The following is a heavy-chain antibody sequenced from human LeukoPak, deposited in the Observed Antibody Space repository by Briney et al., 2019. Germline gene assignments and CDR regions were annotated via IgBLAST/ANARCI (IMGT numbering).Heavy chain of an antibody. CDR1: GYTFTNYY. CDR2: INPGGGTT. D-gene: IGHD1-26*01. V-gene: IGHV1-46*01. CDR3: ARSVGATKIPVRFDY. Sequence: VASGKVSCKVSGYTFTNYYLHWVRQAPGLGLEWMGKINPGGGTTTYAQKFQGRVTMTRDTSTSTVYMELSALRSEDRAVFYCARSVGATKIPVRFDYWGQGTLVTVS. J-gene: IGHJ4*02.